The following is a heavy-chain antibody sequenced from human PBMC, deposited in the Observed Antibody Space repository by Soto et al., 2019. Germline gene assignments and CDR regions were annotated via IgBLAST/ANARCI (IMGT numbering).Heavy chain of an antibody. J-gene: IGHJ4*02. CDR2: MNPNSGKT. Sequence: ASVKVSCKASGYSFTSYDINWVRQAPGQGLEWMGWMNPNSGKTGYAQKFQGRLTMTRDTSISTAYMELNSLRSEDTAVYYCASPRGGLGALYWGRGTLVTVS. CDR3: ASPRGGLGALY. D-gene: IGHD3-16*01. CDR1: GYSFTSYD. V-gene: IGHV1-8*01.